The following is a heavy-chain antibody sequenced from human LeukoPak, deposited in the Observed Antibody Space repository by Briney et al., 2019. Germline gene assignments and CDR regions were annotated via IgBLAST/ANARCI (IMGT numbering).Heavy chain of an antibody. V-gene: IGHV3-48*04. CDR1: GFTFSSYS. D-gene: IGHD3-3*01. J-gene: IGHJ5*02. Sequence: GGSLRLSCAASGFTFSSYSMNWVRQAPGEGLEWVSYISSSSSTIYYADSVKGRFTISRDNAKNSLYLQMNSLRAEDTAVYYCARGPRNRITIFGVVRYNWFDPWGQGTLVTVSS. CDR2: ISSSSSTI. CDR3: ARGPRNRITIFGVVRYNWFDP.